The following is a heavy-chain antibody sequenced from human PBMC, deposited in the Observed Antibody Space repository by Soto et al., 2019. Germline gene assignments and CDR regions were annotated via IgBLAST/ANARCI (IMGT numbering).Heavy chain of an antibody. V-gene: IGHV1-69*13. CDR2: IIPIFGTA. CDR1: GCTFSSYA. Sequence: SVKVSCKASGCTFSSYAISWVRQAPGQVLEWMGGIIPIFGTANYAQKFQGRVTITADESTSTAYMELSSLRSEDTAVYYCARDGYSSSRYADKYYYYGMDVWGQGTTVNVSS. CDR3: ARDGYSSSRYADKYYYYGMDV. J-gene: IGHJ6*02. D-gene: IGHD6-13*01.